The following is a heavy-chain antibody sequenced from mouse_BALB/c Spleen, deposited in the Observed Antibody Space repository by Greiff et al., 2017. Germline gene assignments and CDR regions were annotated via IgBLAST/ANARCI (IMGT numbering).Heavy chain of an antibody. CDR1: GYTFTNYW. J-gene: IGHJ2*01. Sequence: VKLVESGAELVRPGTSVKISCKASGYTFTNYWLGWVKQRPGHGLEWIGDIYPGGGYTNYNEKFKGKATLTADTSSSTAYMQLSSLTSEDSAVYFCAREPGGDYWGQGTTLTVSS. CDR3: AREPGGDY. CDR2: IYPGGGYT. V-gene: IGHV1-63*02.